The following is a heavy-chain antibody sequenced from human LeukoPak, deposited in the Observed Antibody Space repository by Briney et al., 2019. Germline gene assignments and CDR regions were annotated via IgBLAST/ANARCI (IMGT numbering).Heavy chain of an antibody. CDR2: ISYDGSNK. J-gene: IGHJ6*03. V-gene: IGHV3-30*04. CDR1: GFTFSIYA. CDR3: ARDLYYYYYYMDV. Sequence: GRSLRLSCAASGFTFSIYAMHWVRQAPGNGLEWVAVISYDGSNKYYADSVRGRFTISRDNSKNTLYLQMNSLRAEDTDVYYCARDLYYYYYYMDVWGKGTTVTVSS.